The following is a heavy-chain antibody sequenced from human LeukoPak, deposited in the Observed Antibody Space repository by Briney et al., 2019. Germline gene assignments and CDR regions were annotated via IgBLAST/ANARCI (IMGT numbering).Heavy chain of an antibody. CDR3: ARGGSYGPCDY. Sequence: GGSLRLSCAASGFTFSTYSMHWVRQAPGKGLEWVSSISTSSSYIYYADSVKGRFTISRDNSKNTLYLQMNSVRAEDTAVYYCARGGSYGPCDYWGQGTLVTVSS. CDR1: GFTFSTYS. CDR2: ISTSSSYI. V-gene: IGHV3-21*01. D-gene: IGHD5-18*01. J-gene: IGHJ4*02.